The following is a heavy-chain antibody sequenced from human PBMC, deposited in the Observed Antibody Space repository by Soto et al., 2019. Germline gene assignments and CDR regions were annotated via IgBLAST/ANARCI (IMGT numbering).Heavy chain of an antibody. CDR1: GASINTDY. Sequence: SETLSLTCIVSGASINTDYWSWVRQPPGKGLEWIGYIYHTGRANHNPSLKSRVAISIDTSKNQFSLKLNSVTTADTAVYYCARYYGSLNVWGEGTTVTVSS. CDR3: ARYYGSLNV. D-gene: IGHD3-3*01. J-gene: IGHJ6*04. CDR2: IYHTGRA. V-gene: IGHV4-59*01.